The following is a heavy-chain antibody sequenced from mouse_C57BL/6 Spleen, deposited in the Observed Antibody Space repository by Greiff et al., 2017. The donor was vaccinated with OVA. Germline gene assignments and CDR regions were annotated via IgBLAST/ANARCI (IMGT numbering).Heavy chain of an antibody. D-gene: IGHD2-3*01. Sequence: VQVVESGAELVRPGASVTLSCKASGYTFTDYEMHWVKQTPVHGLEWIGAIDPETGGTAYNQKFKGKAILTADKSSSTAYMELRSLTSEDSAVYYCTRARDGYYPDYFDYWGQGTTLTVSS. CDR1: GYTFTDYE. CDR3: TRARDGYYPDYFDY. J-gene: IGHJ2*01. V-gene: IGHV1-15*01. CDR2: IDPETGGT.